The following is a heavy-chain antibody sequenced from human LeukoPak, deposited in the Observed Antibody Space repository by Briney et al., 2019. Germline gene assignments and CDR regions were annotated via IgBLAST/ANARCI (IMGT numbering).Heavy chain of an antibody. D-gene: IGHD6-13*01. Sequence: ASVKVSCKASGYTFTSYAMHWVRQAPGQRLEWMGWINAGNGNTKYSQKFQGRVTITRDTSASTAYMELSSLRSEDTAVYYCARALWMAAGPPSTGGQGTLVTVSS. CDR2: INAGNGNT. J-gene: IGHJ4*02. V-gene: IGHV1-3*01. CDR3: ARALWMAAGPPST. CDR1: GYTFTSYA.